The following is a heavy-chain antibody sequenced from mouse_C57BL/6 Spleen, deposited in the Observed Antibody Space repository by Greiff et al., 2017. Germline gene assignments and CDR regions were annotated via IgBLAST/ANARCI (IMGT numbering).Heavy chain of an antibody. CDR3: TPWDDYGGIDN. V-gene: IGHV14-4*01. J-gene: IGHJ2*01. CDR2: IDPENGDT. D-gene: IGHD1-1*01. Sequence: VQLQQSGAELVRPGASVKLSCTASGFNIKDDYMHWVKQRPEQGLEWIGWIDPENGDTEYASKFQGKATITADTSSNTAYLQLSSLTSEDTPVYYSTPWDDYGGIDNWGEGTTLTQSS. CDR1: GFNIKDDY.